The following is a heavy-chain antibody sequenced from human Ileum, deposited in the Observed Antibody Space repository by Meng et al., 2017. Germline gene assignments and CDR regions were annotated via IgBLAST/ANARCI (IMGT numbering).Heavy chain of an antibody. J-gene: IGHJ4*02. CDR1: GGSVSTSDYQ. Sequence: QGQLQESAPGLLRPSETVSLICTVSGGSVSTSDYQWGWIRQPPGKGLEWIGYAGTNYNPSLKSRVTISVDTSKRQFSLKLTSVTAADTAVYYCARDHWGSLDYWGQGILVTVSS. V-gene: IGHV4-61*08. CDR3: ARDHWGSLDY. D-gene: IGHD7-27*01. CDR2: AGT.